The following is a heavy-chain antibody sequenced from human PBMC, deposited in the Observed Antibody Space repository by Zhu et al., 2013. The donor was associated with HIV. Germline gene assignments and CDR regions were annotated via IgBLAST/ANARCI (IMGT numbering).Heavy chain of an antibody. CDR1: GYTFTGYY. V-gene: IGHV1-2*02. D-gene: IGHD6-6*01. CDR2: MNPNSGNT. Sequence: QVQLVQSGAEVKKPGASVKVSCKTSGYTFTGYYIHWFRQAPGQGLEWMGWMNPNSGNTKYAQNIQDRITMTRDTSTSTAYMELRNLRFDDTAVYYCARDRIAVRPGWFDPWGQGTLVTVSS. J-gene: IGHJ5*02. CDR3: ARDRIAVRPGWFDP.